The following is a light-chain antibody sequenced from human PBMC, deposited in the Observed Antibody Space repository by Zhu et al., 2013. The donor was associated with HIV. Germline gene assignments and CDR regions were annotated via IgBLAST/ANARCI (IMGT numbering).Light chain of an antibody. J-gene: IGLJ1*01. CDR3: SSLSSANTPNV. V-gene: IGLV2-14*02. CDR1: SSDVGSYNL. CDR2: EVS. Sequence: QSALTQPASVSGSPGQSITISCTGTSSDVGSYNLVSWYQQHPGKAPKLMIYEVSKRPSGVSNRFSGSKSGNTASLTISGLQAEDEADYYCSSLSSANTPNVFGTGTKVTVL.